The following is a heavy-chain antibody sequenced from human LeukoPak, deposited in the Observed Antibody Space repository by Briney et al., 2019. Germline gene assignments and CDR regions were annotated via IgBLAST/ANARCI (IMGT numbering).Heavy chain of an antibody. D-gene: IGHD3-10*01. V-gene: IGHV4-30-4*01. Sequence: SETLSLTCTVSGGSISSGDYYWSWIRQPPGKGLEWIGYIYYSGSTYYNPSLKSRVTISVDTSKNQFSLKLSSVTAADTAVYYCASGVSMVRGVIGWFDPWGQGTLVTVSS. CDR2: IYYSGST. CDR3: ASGVSMVRGVIGWFDP. J-gene: IGHJ5*02. CDR1: GGSISSGDYY.